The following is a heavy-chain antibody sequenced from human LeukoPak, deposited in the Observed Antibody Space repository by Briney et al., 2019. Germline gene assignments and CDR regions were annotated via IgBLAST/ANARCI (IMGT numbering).Heavy chain of an antibody. V-gene: IGHV1-69*06. D-gene: IGHD3-10*01. CDR2: IIPIFGTA. J-gene: IGHJ4*02. CDR3: ASDSGSGSYGGY. CDR1: GGTFSSYA. Sequence: SVKVSSKPSGGTFSSYAINWVRQAPGQGLEWMGRIIPIFGTANYAQKFQSRVTITADKSTSTAYMELSSLTSEDTAVYYCASDSGSGSYGGYWGQGTLVTGS.